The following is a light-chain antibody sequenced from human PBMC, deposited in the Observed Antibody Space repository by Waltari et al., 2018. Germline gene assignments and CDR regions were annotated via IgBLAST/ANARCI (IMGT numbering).Light chain of an antibody. J-gene: IGKJ1*01. CDR2: AAS. V-gene: IGKV1-39*01. Sequence: DIQMTQSPSSLSASVGDRVTITCRASQSISSYLNWYQQKPGKALKLLIYAASSLQSGVPSRFSGSGAVTDFTLTISSLQPEDFATYYCQQSYSTPQTFGQGTKVEIK. CDR3: QQSYSTPQT. CDR1: QSISSY.